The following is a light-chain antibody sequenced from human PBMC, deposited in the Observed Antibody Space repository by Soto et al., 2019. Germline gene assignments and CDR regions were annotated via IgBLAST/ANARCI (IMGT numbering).Light chain of an antibody. CDR3: AAWDDSLNGEVV. J-gene: IGLJ2*01. V-gene: IGLV1-44*01. CDR2: STN. Sequence: QSVLTQPPSASGTPGQRVTISCSGSSSNIGSNSVNWYQQVPGTAPKLLIYSTNQRPSGVPDRFSGSKSDTSASLAISGLQSEDEADYCCAAWDDSLNGEVVFGGGTKLTVL. CDR1: SSNIGSNS.